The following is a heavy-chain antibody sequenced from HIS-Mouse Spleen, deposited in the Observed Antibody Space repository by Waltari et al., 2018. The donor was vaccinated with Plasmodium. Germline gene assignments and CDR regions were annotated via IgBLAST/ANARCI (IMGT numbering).Heavy chain of an antibody. CDR2: LDWDDDK. CDR1: GFSLSTRGRC. CDR3: ARHKKRGQLVRGYFDY. J-gene: IGHJ4*02. V-gene: IGHV2-70*15. Sequence: QVTLRESGPALVKPTQTLTLTCTFSGFSLSTRGRCVSWIRQPPGKALEWLARLDWDDDKYNSTSLKTRFTTSKDPSKNQVVLKMTNMDPVDTATYYCARHKKRGQLVRGYFDYWGQGTLVTVSS. D-gene: IGHD6-6*01.